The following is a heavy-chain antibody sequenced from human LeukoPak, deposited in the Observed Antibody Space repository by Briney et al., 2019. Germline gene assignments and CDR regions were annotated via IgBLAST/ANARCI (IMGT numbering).Heavy chain of an antibody. V-gene: IGHV1-2*02. Sequence: ASVKVSCKASGYTLTGYYMHWVRQAPGQGLEWMGWINPNSGGTNYAQNFQGRVTMTRDTSISTAYMELSRLKSDDTAVYYCARGDYYGSVDYWGQGTLVTVSS. D-gene: IGHD3-10*01. CDR2: INPNSGGT. J-gene: IGHJ4*02. CDR1: GYTLTGYY. CDR3: ARGDYYGSVDY.